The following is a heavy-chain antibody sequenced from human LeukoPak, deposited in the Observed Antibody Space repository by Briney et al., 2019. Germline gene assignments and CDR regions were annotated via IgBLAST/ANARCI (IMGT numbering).Heavy chain of an antibody. CDR3: AKGASSSWDNFDY. V-gene: IGHV3-66*01. J-gene: IGHJ4*02. D-gene: IGHD6-13*01. CDR2: IYSGGST. Sequence: GGSLRLSCAASGFTVSSNYMSWVRQAPGKGLEWVSVIYSGGSTYYADSVKGRFTISRDNSKNTLYLQMNSLRAEDTAVYYCAKGASSSWDNFDYWGQGTLVTVSS. CDR1: GFTVSSNY.